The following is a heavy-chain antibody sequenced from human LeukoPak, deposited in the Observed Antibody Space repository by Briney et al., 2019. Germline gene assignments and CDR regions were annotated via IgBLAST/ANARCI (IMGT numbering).Heavy chain of an antibody. Sequence: PGGSLRLSCAASGFTFSSFGMHWVRQAPGKGLEWVAYIRYDGSNKKYADSLEGRFTISRDNSKNALYLQTDSLRPEDTAVYYCAKKSGAAFYNWFDPWGQGTLVTVSS. V-gene: IGHV3-30*02. CDR2: IRYDGSNK. CDR1: GFTFSSFG. J-gene: IGHJ5*02. CDR3: AKKSGAAFYNWFDP. D-gene: IGHD1-26*01.